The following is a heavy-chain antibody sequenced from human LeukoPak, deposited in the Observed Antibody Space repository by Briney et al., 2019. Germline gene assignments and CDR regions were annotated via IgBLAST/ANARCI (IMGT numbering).Heavy chain of an antibody. V-gene: IGHV3-48*02. J-gene: IGHJ4*02. CDR2: ISSSSGTI. Sequence: GGSLRLSCAASEFTFSSHTMNWVAQAPGKGLEWVSSISSSSGTIYHADSVKGRFTISRDNAKNSLDLQMNSLRDDDTAVYYCARGRYCLGTGCYFDYWGQGILVTVSS. CDR3: ARGRYCLGTGCYFDY. D-gene: IGHD2-2*01. CDR1: EFTFSSHT.